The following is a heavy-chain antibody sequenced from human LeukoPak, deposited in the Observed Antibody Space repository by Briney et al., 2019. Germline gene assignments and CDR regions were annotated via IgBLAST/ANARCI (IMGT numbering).Heavy chain of an antibody. CDR1: GYTFTSYY. D-gene: IGHD3-16*01. CDR3: ARDNYVFDAFDI. CDR2: ISAYNGNT. V-gene: IGHV1-18*04. J-gene: IGHJ3*02. Sequence: ASVKVSCKASGYTFTSYYMHWVRQAPGQGLEWMGWISAYNGNTNYAQKLQGRVTMTTDTSTSTAYMELRSLRSDDTAVYYCARDNYVFDAFDIWGQGTMVTVSS.